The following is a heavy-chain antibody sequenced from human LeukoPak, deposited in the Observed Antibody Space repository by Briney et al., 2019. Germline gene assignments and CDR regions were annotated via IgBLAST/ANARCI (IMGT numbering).Heavy chain of an antibody. CDR1: GVSFSGYY. D-gene: IGHD6-25*01. CDR2: INHSGST. J-gene: IGHJ6*03. V-gene: IGHV4-34*01. CDR3: ARVGSGSPSDYYYYMDV. Sequence: SETLSLTCAVYGVSFSGYYWSWLRQPPGKGLEWVGEINHSGSTNYNPSLKSRVTISVDTSKNQFSLKLSSVTAADTAVYYCARVGSGSPSDYYYYMDVWGKGTTVTVSS.